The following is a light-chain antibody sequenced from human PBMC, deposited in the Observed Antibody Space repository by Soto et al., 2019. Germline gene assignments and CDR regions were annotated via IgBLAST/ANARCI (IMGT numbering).Light chain of an antibody. V-gene: IGKV3-20*01. CDR2: GAS. CDR1: QSVSSSY. J-gene: IGKJ4*01. Sequence: EIVLTQSPATLSVSPGERATLSCRASQSVSSSYIAWYQQKPGQAPRLLIYGASSRATGIPDRFSGSGSGTDFTLTISRLEPEDFAVYYCQQYDNSVLTFGGGTKVDIK. CDR3: QQYDNSVLT.